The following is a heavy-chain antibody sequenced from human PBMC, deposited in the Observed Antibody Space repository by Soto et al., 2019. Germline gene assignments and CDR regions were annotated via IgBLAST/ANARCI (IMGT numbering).Heavy chain of an antibody. J-gene: IGHJ6*02. CDR1: GGTFSSYA. Sequence: GASVKVSCKASGGTFSSYAISWVRQAPGQGLEWMGGIIPIFGTANYAQKFQGRVTITADESTSTAYMELSSLRSEDTAVYYCARASAMAVDRSSYSSVWYRLYNCMDVCGQGPSFTVSS. CDR2: IIPIFGTA. D-gene: IGHD6-19*01. V-gene: IGHV1-69*13. CDR3: ARASAMAVDRSSYSSVWYRLYNCMDV.